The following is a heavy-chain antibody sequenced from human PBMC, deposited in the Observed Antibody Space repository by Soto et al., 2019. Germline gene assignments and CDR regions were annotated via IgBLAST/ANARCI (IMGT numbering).Heavy chain of an antibody. CDR3: VCGCSGVTCGPRALQP. CDR2: VGTTANT. Sequence: EVQLEESGGGLVQPGGSLTLSCVASGFTFNNYDMHWVRQASGKGLEWVSVVGTTANTFYADSVKGRFTVSRENAKSSLFLQMDSLRVGDTALYYCVCGCSGVTCGPRALQPWGQGILVTVSS. CDR1: GFTFNNYD. V-gene: IGHV3-13*01. D-gene: IGHD2-15*01. J-gene: IGHJ1*01.